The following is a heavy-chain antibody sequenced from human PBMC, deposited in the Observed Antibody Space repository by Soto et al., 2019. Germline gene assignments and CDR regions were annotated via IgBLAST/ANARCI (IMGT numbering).Heavy chain of an antibody. D-gene: IGHD6-6*01. Sequence: GGSLRLSCAASGFTVSSNYMSWVRQAPGKGLEWVSVIYSGGSTYYADSVKGRFTISRHNSKNTLYLQMNSLRAEDTAVYYCARTHSSSSGLRQNWGQGTLVTVSS. CDR2: IYSGGST. J-gene: IGHJ4*02. CDR3: ARTHSSSSGLRQN. CDR1: GFTVSSNY. V-gene: IGHV3-53*04.